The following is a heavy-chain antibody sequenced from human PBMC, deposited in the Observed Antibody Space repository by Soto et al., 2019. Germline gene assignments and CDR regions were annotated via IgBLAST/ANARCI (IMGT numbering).Heavy chain of an antibody. CDR2: IYSNGRT. Sequence: QVQLQESGPGLVKPSETLSLTCSVSGGSISSGGYYWSWIRQLPGKGLEWIGNIYSNGRTYYSPSLKSRVSMSVDTSKNQFSLKLRSVTAADTAIYFCARYTDYWGQGTLVTVSS. CDR3: ARYTDY. CDR1: GGSISSGGYY. J-gene: IGHJ4*02. V-gene: IGHV4-31*03.